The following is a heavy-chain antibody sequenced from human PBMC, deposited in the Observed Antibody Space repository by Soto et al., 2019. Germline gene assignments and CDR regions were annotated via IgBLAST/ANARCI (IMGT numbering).Heavy chain of an antibody. CDR3: ASVYGTDYGLDY. CDR2: IFNSETS. J-gene: IGHJ4*02. D-gene: IGHD4-17*01. V-gene: IGHV4-59*01. Sequence: SETLSLTCTVSGAPMNRYYWSWIRQPPGKALEWIGYIFNSETSRYNPSLRSRIAMSVERSKNQFSMKMTSLTAADTAMYFCASVYGTDYGLDYWGQGALVTV. CDR1: GAPMNRYY.